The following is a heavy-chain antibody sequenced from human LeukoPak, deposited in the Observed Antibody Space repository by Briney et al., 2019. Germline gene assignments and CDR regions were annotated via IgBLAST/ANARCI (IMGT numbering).Heavy chain of an antibody. V-gene: IGHV3-30*04. Sequence: GGSLRLSCAASGFTFSSYAMHWVRQAPGKGLEWVAVISYDGSNKYYADSVKGRFTIPRDNAKNSLYLQMNSLRAEDTAVYYCAGRRTDFWSGYSGDYWGQGTLVTVSS. CDR3: AGRRTDFWSGYSGDY. D-gene: IGHD3-3*01. J-gene: IGHJ4*02. CDR2: ISYDGSNK. CDR1: GFTFSSYA.